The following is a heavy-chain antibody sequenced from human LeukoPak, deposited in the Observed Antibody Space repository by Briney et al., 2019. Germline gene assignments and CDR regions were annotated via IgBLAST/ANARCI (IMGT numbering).Heavy chain of an antibody. CDR3: ARDLLFGGSLSRGDDY. J-gene: IGHJ4*02. D-gene: IGHD1-26*01. Sequence: GGSLRLSRAVSGFRFSTYWMSWVRQAPGKGLEWVANINEDGSEKYYVDSVKGRFIISRDNAKNSLYLQMNSLRAEDTAVFYCARDLLFGGSLSRGDDYWAQGTLVTVSS. CDR1: GFRFSTYW. CDR2: INEDGSEK. V-gene: IGHV3-7*01.